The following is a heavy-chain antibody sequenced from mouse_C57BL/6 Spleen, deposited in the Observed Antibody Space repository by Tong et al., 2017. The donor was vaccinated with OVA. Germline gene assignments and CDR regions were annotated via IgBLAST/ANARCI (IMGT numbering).Heavy chain of an antibody. Sequence: EVQLQESGGGLVQPGGSLKLSCAASGFTFSSFGMHWVRQAPEKGLEWVAYISSGSSTIYYADTVKGRFTISRDNPKNTRFLQMTSLRSEDTAMYYCARGYYLDYWGQGTSVTVSS. V-gene: IGHV5-17*02. CDR3: ARGYYLDY. CDR1: GFTFSSFG. D-gene: IGHD1-1*02. CDR2: ISSGSSTI. J-gene: IGHJ4*01.